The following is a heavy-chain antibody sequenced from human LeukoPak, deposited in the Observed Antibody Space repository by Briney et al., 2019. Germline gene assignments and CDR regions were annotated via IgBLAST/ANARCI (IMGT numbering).Heavy chain of an antibody. V-gene: IGHV3-48*02. CDR2: ITSSSRTI. J-gene: IGHJ4*02. CDR1: GFTFSNYD. D-gene: IGHD4-23*01. Sequence: PGGSLRLSCAASGFTFSNYDMNWVRQPPGKGLEWVSYITSSSRTINYADSVKGRFTVSRDNAKNSLFLQMDSLGDEDTAVYYCARPTTVALDYWGQGTLVTVSS. CDR3: ARPTTVALDY.